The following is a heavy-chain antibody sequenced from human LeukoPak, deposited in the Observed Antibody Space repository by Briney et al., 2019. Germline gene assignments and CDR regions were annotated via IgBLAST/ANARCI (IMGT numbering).Heavy chain of an antibody. CDR1: AGSISPYY. Sequence: PSETLSLTCTVSAGSISPYYWSWIRQPAGKGLEWIGHIYSSGNTNYIPSLKSRVTMSIDTSKNQFSLRLTSVTAADTAIYYCARDAGYSSRWYMNWFDPWGQGILVTVSS. J-gene: IGHJ5*02. V-gene: IGHV4-4*07. D-gene: IGHD6-13*01. CDR2: IYSSGNT. CDR3: ARDAGYSSRWYMNWFDP.